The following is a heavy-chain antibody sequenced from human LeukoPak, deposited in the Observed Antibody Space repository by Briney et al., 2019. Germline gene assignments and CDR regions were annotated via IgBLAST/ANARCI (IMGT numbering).Heavy chain of an antibody. CDR3: ARTATRYSYGFETLDY. Sequence: ASVKVSCKASGGTFSSYAISWVRQAPGQGLEWMGGIIPIFGTANYAQKFQGRVTITADKSTSTAYMELSSLRSEDTAVYYCARTATRYSYGFETLDYWGQGTLVTVSS. CDR2: IIPIFGTA. CDR1: GGTFSSYA. D-gene: IGHD5-18*01. V-gene: IGHV1-69*06. J-gene: IGHJ4*02.